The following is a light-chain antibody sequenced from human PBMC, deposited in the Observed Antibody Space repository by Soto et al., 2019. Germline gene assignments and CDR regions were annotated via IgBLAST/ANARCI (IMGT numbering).Light chain of an antibody. V-gene: IGLV3-21*02. Sequence: SYELTQPPSVSVAPGQTARITCGGNNIGSKSVHWYQQKTGQAPVLVVYDDSDRPSGIPARFSGSNSGNTATLTISRVEAGDEADYYCQVWDSSSDWVFGGGTKLTVL. CDR2: DDS. CDR3: QVWDSSSDWV. CDR1: NIGSKS. J-gene: IGLJ3*02.